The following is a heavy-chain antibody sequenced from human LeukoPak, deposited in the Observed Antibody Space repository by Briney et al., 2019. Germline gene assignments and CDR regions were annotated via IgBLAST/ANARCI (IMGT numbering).Heavy chain of an antibody. CDR3: ARYSGSYYYPPNWDS. V-gene: IGHV3-23*01. Sequence: GGSQRLSCAASGFTFSNYAMTWVRQTPGKGLEWVSGISGSGSTSYYADSVKGRFTISRDYPKNTLYLHMNSLRAEDTAVYFRARYSGSYYYPPNWDSWGQGTLVSVSS. CDR2: ISGSGSTS. CDR1: GFTFSNYA. J-gene: IGHJ4*02. D-gene: IGHD1-26*01.